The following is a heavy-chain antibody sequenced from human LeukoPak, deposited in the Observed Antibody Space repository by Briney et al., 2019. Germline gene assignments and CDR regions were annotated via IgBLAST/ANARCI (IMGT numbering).Heavy chain of an antibody. CDR2: IRQDGGET. CDR1: GLTFSRDW. Sequence: GGSLRLSCEASGLTFSRDWMGWIRQAPGKGLEWVANIRQDGGETYYGDSVKGRFIISRDNAKNSLFLQMNRLRAEDTAVYYCATYSSLNTREFQYWGQGTLVTVPP. V-gene: IGHV3-7*01. D-gene: IGHD3-22*01. J-gene: IGHJ1*01. CDR3: ATYSSLNTREFQY.